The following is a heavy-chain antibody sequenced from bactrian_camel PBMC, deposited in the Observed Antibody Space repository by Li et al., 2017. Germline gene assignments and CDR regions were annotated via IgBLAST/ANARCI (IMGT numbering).Heavy chain of an antibody. V-gene: IGHV3-2*01. Sequence: HVQLVESGGGSVQIGGSLTLACAASVYTFTGYCMAWFRQAPGKGREAVASFERDGSIRYADSVMGRFTISKDNAQNTLSLQMHSLKLEDSAMYYCAAGSETYDSPSAEPGGGGNWAIQALNSWGQGTQVTVS. J-gene: IGHJ4*01. CDR2: FERDGSIR. D-gene: IGHD4*01. CDR1: VYTFTGYC. CDR3: AAGSETYDSPSAEPGGGGNWAIQALNS.